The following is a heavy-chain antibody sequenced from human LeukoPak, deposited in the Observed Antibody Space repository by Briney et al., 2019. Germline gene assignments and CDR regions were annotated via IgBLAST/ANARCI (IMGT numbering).Heavy chain of an antibody. Sequence: ASVKVSCKASGYTFMSYGISWVRQAPGQGLEWMGWISGRTTYAPNFQGRLTMTTDTSTSTAYMELRSLGSDDTAVYYCARSVDYYGSGLERYYFDYWGQGTLVTVSS. V-gene: IGHV1-18*01. CDR2: ISGRT. D-gene: IGHD3-10*01. J-gene: IGHJ4*02. CDR1: GYTFMSYG. CDR3: ARSVDYYGSGLERYYFDY.